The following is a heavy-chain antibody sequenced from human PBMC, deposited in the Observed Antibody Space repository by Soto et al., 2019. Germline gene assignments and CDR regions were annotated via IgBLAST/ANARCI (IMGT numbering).Heavy chain of an antibody. Sequence: GASVKVSCKASGYTFTSYAMHWVRQAPGQRLEWMGWINAGNGNTKYSQKFQGRVTITADESTSTAYMELSSLRSEDTAVYYCARGSDYDSSGYYYSWFDPWGQGTLVTVSS. J-gene: IGHJ5*02. CDR2: INAGNGNT. D-gene: IGHD3-22*01. V-gene: IGHV1-3*01. CDR3: ARGSDYDSSGYYYSWFDP. CDR1: GYTFTSYA.